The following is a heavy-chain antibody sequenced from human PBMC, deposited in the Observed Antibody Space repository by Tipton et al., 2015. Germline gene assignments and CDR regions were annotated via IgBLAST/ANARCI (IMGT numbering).Heavy chain of an antibody. J-gene: IGHJ4*02. CDR1: GFTFSTYG. Sequence: SGFTFSTYGMHWVRRAPGKGLEWVAVIWSDGSGKYFADSVKGRSTISRDNSKNTMDLQMYNLKAEDAAVYYCARRGRDLHYFDYWGRGAQVTVSS. D-gene: IGHD2-15*01. CDR3: ARRGRDLHYFDY. V-gene: IGHV3-33*01. CDR2: IWSDGSGK.